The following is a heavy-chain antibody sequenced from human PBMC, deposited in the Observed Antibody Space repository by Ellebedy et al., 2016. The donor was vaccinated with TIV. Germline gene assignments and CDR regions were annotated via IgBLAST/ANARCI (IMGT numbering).Heavy chain of an antibody. CDR3: ARRSSGYCVGVKCTTDFDY. J-gene: IGHJ4*02. CDR2: ISTSGGST. Sequence: GESLKISXAASGFTFSSYAMSWVRQAPGQGLEWVSAISTSGGSTPYADSVQGRFTISRDNSKNTLYLQMNSLRAEDTGVYYCARRSSGYCVGVKCTTDFDYWGQGTLVTVSS. D-gene: IGHD2-2*03. V-gene: IGHV3-23*01. CDR1: GFTFSSYA.